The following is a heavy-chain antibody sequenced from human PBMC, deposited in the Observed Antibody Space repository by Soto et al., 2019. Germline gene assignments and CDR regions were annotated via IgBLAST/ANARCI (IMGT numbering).Heavy chain of an antibody. CDR3: ARDLLGDIVVVPAAHFDY. CDR2: TYYRSKWYN. CDR1: GDSVSSNSAA. D-gene: IGHD2-2*01. J-gene: IGHJ4*02. Sequence: SQTLSLTCVISGDSVSSNSAAWNWIRQSPSRGLEWLGRTYYRSKWYNDYAVSVKSRITINPDTSKNQFSLQLNSVTPEDTAVYYCARDLLGDIVVVPAAHFDYWGQGTLVTVSS. V-gene: IGHV6-1*01.